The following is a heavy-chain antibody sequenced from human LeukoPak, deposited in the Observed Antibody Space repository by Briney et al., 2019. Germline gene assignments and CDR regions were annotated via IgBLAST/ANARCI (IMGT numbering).Heavy chain of an antibody. J-gene: IGHJ4*02. CDR3: AKDGNWARFEN. CDR1: RFTFSIYG. D-gene: IGHD7-27*01. CDR2: IRYDGSNK. Sequence: GGSLSLSCAASRFTFSIYGMHWAPQAPGGGGVCVSFIRYDGSNKNYTDSVKGGFTISRDNSKNTLYLQMNSPRAEDTAAYYCAKDGNWARFENWGQGTLVTVSS. V-gene: IGHV3-30*02.